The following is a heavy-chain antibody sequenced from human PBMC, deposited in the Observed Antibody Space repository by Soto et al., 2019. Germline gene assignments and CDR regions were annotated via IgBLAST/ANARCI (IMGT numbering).Heavy chain of an antibody. Sequence: PGESLKISCKGSGYYFPSYWIGWVRQMPGKGLEWMGIFYPGDSDTRYSPSFQGQVTISADRSISTAYLQWSSLKPSDTAMYYWAGPSNGAEGFDYWGQGTRVTVAS. V-gene: IGHV5-51*01. CDR1: GYYFPSYW. CDR2: FYPGDSDT. J-gene: IGHJ4*02. D-gene: IGHD4-17*01. CDR3: AGPSNGAEGFDY.